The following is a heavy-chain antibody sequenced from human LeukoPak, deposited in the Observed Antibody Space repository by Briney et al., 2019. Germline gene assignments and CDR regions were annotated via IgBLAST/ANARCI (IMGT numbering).Heavy chain of an antibody. CDR3: VRYDFDAFDI. CDR1: GFTFSNYW. CDR2: IKSDGSST. V-gene: IGHV3-74*01. D-gene: IGHD3-3*01. J-gene: IGHJ3*02. Sequence: GGSLRLSCAASGFTFSNYWMYWVRQAPGKGLVWVSRIKSDGSSTNYADSLKGQFTTSRDNAKSTLYLQMNSLRAEDTAVYYCVRYDFDAFDIWGQGTKVTVSS.